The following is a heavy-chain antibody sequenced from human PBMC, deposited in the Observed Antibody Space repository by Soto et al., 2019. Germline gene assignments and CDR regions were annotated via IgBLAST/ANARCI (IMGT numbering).Heavy chain of an antibody. D-gene: IGHD6-19*01. Sequence: GGSLRLSCAASGFTFSSYWMHWVRQAPGKGLVWVSRINSDGSSTSYADSVKGRFTISRDNAKNTLYLQMNSLRAEDTAVYYCARGEGSGWAFDYWGQGTLVTVSS. V-gene: IGHV3-74*01. CDR3: ARGEGSGWAFDY. J-gene: IGHJ4*02. CDR2: INSDGSST. CDR1: GFTFSSYW.